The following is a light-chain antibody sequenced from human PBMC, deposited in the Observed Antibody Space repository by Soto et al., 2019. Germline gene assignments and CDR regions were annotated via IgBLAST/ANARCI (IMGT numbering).Light chain of an antibody. Sequence: EIGLTQSPCTLSLSPGERATLSCRASQTVYHGYLAWYQQKPGQAPRLLIYGASSRATGIPDRFSGSESGTDFTLTISRLEPEDFAVYYCQQYVSSPRTFGRGTKVDIK. CDR3: QQYVSSPRT. J-gene: IGKJ1*01. CDR1: QTVYHGY. CDR2: GAS. V-gene: IGKV3-20*01.